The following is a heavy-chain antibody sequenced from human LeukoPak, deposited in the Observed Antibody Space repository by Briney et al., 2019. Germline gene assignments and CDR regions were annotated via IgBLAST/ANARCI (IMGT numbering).Heavy chain of an antibody. CDR1: GGSFSGYY. CDR3: ARGYSSQDY. J-gene: IGHJ4*02. D-gene: IGHD6-13*01. CDR2: INHSGST. V-gene: IGHV4-34*01. Sequence: SETLSLTCAVYGGSFSGYYWSWIRQPPGKGLEWIGEINHSGSTNYNPSLKSRVTISVDTSKNQFSLKLSSVTAADTAVYYCARGYSSQDYWGQGPLVTVSS.